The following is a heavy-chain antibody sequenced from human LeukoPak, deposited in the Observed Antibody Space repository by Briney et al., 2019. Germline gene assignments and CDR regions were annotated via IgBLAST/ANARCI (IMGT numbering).Heavy chain of an antibody. Sequence: SETLSLTCTVSGGSISSYYWSWIRQPPGKGLEWIGYIYYSGSTYYNPSLKSRVTISVDTSKNQFSLKLSSVTAADTAVYYCARVQSPRTYYDFWSGYYTRYFDLWGRGTLVTVSS. D-gene: IGHD3-3*01. J-gene: IGHJ2*01. CDR2: IYYSGST. CDR1: GGSISSYY. V-gene: IGHV4-59*12. CDR3: ARVQSPRTYYDFWSGYYTRYFDL.